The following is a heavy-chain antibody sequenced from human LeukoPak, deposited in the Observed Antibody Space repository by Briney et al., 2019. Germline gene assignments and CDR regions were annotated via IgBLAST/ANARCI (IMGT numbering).Heavy chain of an antibody. J-gene: IGHJ4*02. V-gene: IGHV3-74*01. CDR3: ARDRNNRTPFED. D-gene: IGHD1-14*01. Sequence: GGSLRLSCAASGFTFSSYWMHWVRQAPGKRLVWVSRINSDGSTTNYADSVKGRFTISRDNAKNTLYLQMNNLRAEDTAVYYCARDRNNRTPFEDWGQGTLVTVSS. CDR1: GFTFSSYW. CDR2: INSDGSTT.